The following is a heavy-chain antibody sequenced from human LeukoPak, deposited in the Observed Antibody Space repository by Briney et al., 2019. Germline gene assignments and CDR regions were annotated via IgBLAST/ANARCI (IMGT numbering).Heavy chain of an antibody. J-gene: IGHJ5*02. D-gene: IGHD4-11*01. CDR2: IIPIFGTA. CDR1: GGTFSSYA. Sequence: GASVKVSCKASGGTFSSYAISWVRQAPGQGLEWMGGIIPIFGTANYAQKFQGRVTITADESTGTAYMELSSLRSEDTAVYYCASGVGLHDNWFDPWGQGTLVTVSS. V-gene: IGHV1-69*13. CDR3: ASGVGLHDNWFDP.